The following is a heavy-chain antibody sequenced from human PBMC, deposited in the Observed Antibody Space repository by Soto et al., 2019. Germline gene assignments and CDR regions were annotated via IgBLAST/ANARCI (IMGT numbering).Heavy chain of an antibody. CDR3: ARDAFEDSNGCPSHAFDI. CDR1: GFTFSSYG. Sequence: GGSLRLSCAASGFTFSSYGMHWVRQAPGKGLEWVAVIWYDGSNKYYADSVKGRFTISRDNSKNTLYLQMNSLRAEDTAVYYCARDAFEDSNGCPSHAFDIWGQGTMVTVSS. D-gene: IGHD3-22*01. V-gene: IGHV3-33*01. CDR2: IWYDGSNK. J-gene: IGHJ3*02.